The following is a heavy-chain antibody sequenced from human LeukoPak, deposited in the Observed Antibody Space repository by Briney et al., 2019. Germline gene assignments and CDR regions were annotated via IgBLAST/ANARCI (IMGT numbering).Heavy chain of an antibody. V-gene: IGHV4-59*10. Sequence: SETLSLTCAVYSRPLSDYYWIWIRQSPGKGLEGIGRIYSSGSTNYNPSLKSRVTMSVDTSKNQFSLKLSSVTAADTAVYYCARDKKSYYGSGSPPWFDPWGQGTLVTVSS. CDR3: ARDKKSYYGSGSPPWFDP. J-gene: IGHJ5*02. D-gene: IGHD3-10*01. CDR1: SRPLSDYY. CDR2: IYSSGST.